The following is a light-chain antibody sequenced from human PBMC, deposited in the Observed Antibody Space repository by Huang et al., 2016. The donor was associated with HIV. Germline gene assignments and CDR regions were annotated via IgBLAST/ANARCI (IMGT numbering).Light chain of an antibody. CDR1: QSVLYSSNSKNY. V-gene: IGKV4-1*01. Sequence: DIVMTQSPDSLAVSLGERAPINCKSSQSVLYSSNSKNYLAWYQKRPGQPPKLLIYWASARESGVPDRFSGSGSGTDFTLTISSLQAEDVAVYYCQQYYSSPFTFGGGTKVEIK. J-gene: IGKJ4*01. CDR3: QQYYSSPFT. CDR2: WAS.